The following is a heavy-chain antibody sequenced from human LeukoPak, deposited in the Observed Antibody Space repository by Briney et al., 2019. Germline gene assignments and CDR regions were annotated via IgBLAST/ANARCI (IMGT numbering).Heavy chain of an antibody. CDR2: IYPGDSDT. V-gene: IGHV5-51*01. CDR1: GYSFTSYW. Sequence: GESLKISCKGSGYSFTSYWIGWVRQMPGKGLEWMGIIYPGDSDTRYSPSFQGQVTISADKSISTAYLQWSSLKASDTAMYYCARSPEQQLVRGVLYYFDYWGQGTLVTVSS. J-gene: IGHJ4*02. CDR3: ARSPEQQLVRGVLYYFDY. D-gene: IGHD6-13*01.